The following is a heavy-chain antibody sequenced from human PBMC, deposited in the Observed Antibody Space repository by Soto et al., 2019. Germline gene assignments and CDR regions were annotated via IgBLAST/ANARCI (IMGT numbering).Heavy chain of an antibody. CDR2: VYYSGST. J-gene: IGHJ6*03. V-gene: IGHV4-39*01. D-gene: IGHD5-12*01. CDR1: GGSISSTNYY. CDR3: ARHKDRGYENNYYYMDV. Sequence: QLQLQESGPGLVKPSETLSRTCTVSGGSISSTNYYWGWIRQPPGKGLEWIGSVYYSGSTSYNPSLKSRVTISVDTSKNQFSLKLSSVTAADTAVYYCARHKDRGYENNYYYMDVWGRGITVTVSS.